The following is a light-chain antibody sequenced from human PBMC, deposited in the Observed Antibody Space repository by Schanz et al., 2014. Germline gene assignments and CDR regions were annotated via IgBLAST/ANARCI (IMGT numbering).Light chain of an antibody. CDR3: CSYAGSSTWV. V-gene: IGLV2-23*02. CDR1: SSNVGSYNL. J-gene: IGLJ3*02. CDR2: EVS. Sequence: QSVLSQPASVSGSPGQSITISCTGTSSNVGSYNLVSWYQQHPGKAPKLIIYEVSKRPSGVSNHFSGSKSGSTASLTISGLQAEDEADYYCCSYAGSSTWVFGGGTKLTVL.